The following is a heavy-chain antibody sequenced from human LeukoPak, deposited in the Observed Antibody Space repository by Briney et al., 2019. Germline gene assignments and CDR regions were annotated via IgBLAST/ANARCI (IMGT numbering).Heavy chain of an antibody. Sequence: SETLSLTCTVSGASISSHYWSWIRQPPGKGLEWIGDIYYSGSIKYNPSLKSRVTMSVDTSKNQFSLKLSSVTAADTAIYYCARENPSGYYNRPIDYWGQGTLVTVSS. CDR1: GASISSHY. V-gene: IGHV4-59*11. CDR3: ARENPSGYYNRPIDY. CDR2: IYYSGSI. D-gene: IGHD3-22*01. J-gene: IGHJ4*02.